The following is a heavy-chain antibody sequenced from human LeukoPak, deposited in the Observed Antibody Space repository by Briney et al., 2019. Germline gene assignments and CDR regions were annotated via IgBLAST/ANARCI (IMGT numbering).Heavy chain of an antibody. CDR3: ACRRDGYNAHDF. CDR2: IYYSGTT. J-gene: IGHJ4*02. CDR1: GGSISSNSHY. V-gene: IGHV4-39*01. Sequence: SETLSLTCTVSGGSISSNSHYWTWIRQPPGKGLEWIGNIYYSGTTYYNPSLKSRVTISVDTSKNQFSLELSSVTAADTAVYYRACRRDGYNAHDFWGQGTLVTVSS. D-gene: IGHD5-24*01.